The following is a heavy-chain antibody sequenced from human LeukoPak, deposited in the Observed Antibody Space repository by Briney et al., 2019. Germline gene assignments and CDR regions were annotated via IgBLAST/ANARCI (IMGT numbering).Heavy chain of an antibody. CDR1: GFTFSSHW. CDR3: VTGALRGCSYTSCSRGNWFDP. V-gene: IGHV3-74*01. CDR2: ITADGSST. Sequence: GGSLRLSCAASGFTFSSHWMHWVRQAPEKGLVGVAHITADGSSTYYAASVEGRFAISRDNAKSTLYLQMHSLTVEDTAVYYCVTGALRGCSYTSCSRGNWFDPWGRGTLVTVSS. D-gene: IGHD2-2*01. J-gene: IGHJ5*01.